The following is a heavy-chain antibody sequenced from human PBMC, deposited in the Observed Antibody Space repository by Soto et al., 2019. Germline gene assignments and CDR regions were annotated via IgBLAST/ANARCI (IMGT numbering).Heavy chain of an antibody. CDR2: ISYDGSNK. CDR3: ANDQAPFQLPQY. Sequence: GGSLRLSCAASGFTFSSYGMHWVRQAPGKGLEWVAVISYDGSNKYYADSVKGRFTISRDNSKNTLYLQMNSLRAEDTAVYYCANDQAPFQLPQYWGQGTLVTVSS. CDR1: GFTFSSYG. V-gene: IGHV3-30*18. D-gene: IGHD2-2*01. J-gene: IGHJ4*02.